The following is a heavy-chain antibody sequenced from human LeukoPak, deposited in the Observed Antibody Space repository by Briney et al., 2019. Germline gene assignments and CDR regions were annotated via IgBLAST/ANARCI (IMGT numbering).Heavy chain of an antibody. V-gene: IGHV3-30-3*01. CDR2: ISYDGSNK. CDR3: AGRIAPRRGLDY. J-gene: IGHJ4*02. CDR1: GFTFSSYA. D-gene: IGHD6-6*01. Sequence: GRSLRLSCAASGFTFSSYAMHWVRQAPGKGLEWVAVISYDGSNKYYADSVKGRFTISRDNSKNTLYLQMNSLRAEDTAVYYCAGRIAPRRGLDYWGQGTLVTVSS.